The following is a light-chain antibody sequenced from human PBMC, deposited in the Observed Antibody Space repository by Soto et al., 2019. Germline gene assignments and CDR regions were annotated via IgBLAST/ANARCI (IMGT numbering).Light chain of an antibody. V-gene: IGLV1-51*02. CDR2: ENN. Sequence: QSVLTQPPSVSAASGQKVTISCSGSSSNIGNNYVSWYQQLPGTAPKLLIYENNKRPSGIPDRFSGSKSGTSATLGITGLQTGDEADYYCGTWDSSLSAWVFGGGTKLTVL. CDR1: SSNIGNNY. CDR3: GTWDSSLSAWV. J-gene: IGLJ3*02.